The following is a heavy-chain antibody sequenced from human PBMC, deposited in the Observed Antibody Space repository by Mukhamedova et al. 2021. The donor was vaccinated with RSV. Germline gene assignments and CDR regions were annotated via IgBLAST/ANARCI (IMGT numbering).Heavy chain of an antibody. CDR2: GGST. D-gene: IGHD1-26*01. CDR3: AKDPEYSGSYPGGY. V-gene: IGHV3-23*01. J-gene: IGHJ4*02. Sequence: GGSTYYADSVKGRFTISRDNSKNTLYLQMNSLRAEDTAVYYCAKDPEYSGSYPGGYWGQGTLVTVSS.